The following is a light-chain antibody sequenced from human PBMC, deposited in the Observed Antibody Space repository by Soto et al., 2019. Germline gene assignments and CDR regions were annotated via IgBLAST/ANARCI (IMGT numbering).Light chain of an antibody. Sequence: EIGMTQSPATLSVAPGERATLSCRASQSVSSNLAWYQQKPGQAPRLLIYGASTRATGIPARFSGSGSGTEFTLTITSLQSEDFAFYYCQQYNNWPPVTFGGGTKVEIK. J-gene: IGKJ4*01. CDR3: QQYNNWPPVT. CDR2: GAS. V-gene: IGKV3-15*01. CDR1: QSVSSN.